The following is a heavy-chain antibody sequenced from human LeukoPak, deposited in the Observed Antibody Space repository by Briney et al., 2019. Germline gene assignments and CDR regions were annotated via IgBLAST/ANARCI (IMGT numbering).Heavy chain of an antibody. D-gene: IGHD6-19*01. CDR2: ISDNSGNK. CDR1: GFTFSSYA. J-gene: IGHJ6*02. Sequence: GGSLRLSCAASGFTFSSYAMSWARQTPGKGLEWVSGISDNSGNKYYADSVKGRFTISRDNSKKTLYMQMNSLRAEDTAVYYCARIVYSRGWFGPNYYYGMDVWGQGTTVTVSS. CDR3: ARIVYSRGWFGPNYYYGMDV. V-gene: IGHV3-23*01.